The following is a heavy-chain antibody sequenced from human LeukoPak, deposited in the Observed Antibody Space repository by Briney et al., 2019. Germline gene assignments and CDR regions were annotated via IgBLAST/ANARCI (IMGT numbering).Heavy chain of an antibody. CDR2: IYTTGST. Sequence: SETLSLTCTVSGDSLSNYYWSWIRQSAGKGLEWIGRIYTTGSTNYNPSLKSRVTMSIDTSKSQFSLKLGSVTAADTAVYYRARHYGGYSYGRFDYWGQGTLVTVSS. CDR1: GDSLSNYY. V-gene: IGHV4-4*07. CDR3: ARHYGGYSYGRFDY. D-gene: IGHD5-18*01. J-gene: IGHJ4*02.